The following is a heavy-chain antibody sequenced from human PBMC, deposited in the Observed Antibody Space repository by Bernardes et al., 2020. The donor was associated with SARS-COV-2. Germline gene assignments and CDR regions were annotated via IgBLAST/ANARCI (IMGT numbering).Heavy chain of an antibody. J-gene: IGHJ4*02. V-gene: IGHV3-74*01. Sequence: GALRLSCAASGFNFADSVMHWVRQAPWQGLVWVSRLSHDAAIATYADSVKGRFTVFRDNAKNTLYLQMNSLRAEDTAVYYCSRDLNFNFFDYWGQGSLVTVSS. D-gene: IGHD1-20*01. CDR1: GFNFADSV. CDR3: SRDLNFNFFDY. CDR2: LSHDAAIA.